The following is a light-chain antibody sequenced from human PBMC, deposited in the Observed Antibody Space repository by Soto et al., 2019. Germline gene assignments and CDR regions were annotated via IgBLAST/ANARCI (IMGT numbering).Light chain of an antibody. CDR1: QSVSRH. J-gene: IGKJ4*01. CDR2: GAS. CDR3: QQYGSSPLT. Sequence: EIVLTQSPATLSLSPGERATLSCRASQSVSRHLAWYQQKPGQAPRLLIYGASSRATGIPDRFSGSGSGTDFTLTISRLEPEDFAVYYCQQYGSSPLTFGGGTKVDI. V-gene: IGKV3-20*01.